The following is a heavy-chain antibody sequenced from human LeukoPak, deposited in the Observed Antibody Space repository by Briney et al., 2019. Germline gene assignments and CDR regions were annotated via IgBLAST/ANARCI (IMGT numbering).Heavy chain of an antibody. CDR1: GFTFSNAW. CDR2: IKSKTDGGTT. D-gene: IGHD6-13*01. CDR3: TTRDSSSWYEAFGI. Sequence: GGSLRLSCAASGFTFSNAWMSWVRQAPGKGLEWVGRIKSKTDGGTTDYAAPVKGRFTISRDDSKNTLYLQMNSLKTEDTAVYYCTTRDSSSWYEAFGIWGQGTMVTVSS. J-gene: IGHJ3*02. V-gene: IGHV3-15*01.